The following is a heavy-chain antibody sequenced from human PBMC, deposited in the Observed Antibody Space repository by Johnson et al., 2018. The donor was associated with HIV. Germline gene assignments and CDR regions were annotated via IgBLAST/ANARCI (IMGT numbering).Heavy chain of an antibody. Sequence: VQLVESGGGLVQPGGSLRLSCAASGFTFSTYWMNWVRQAPGKGLDYVSAISSNGGSTYYANSVKGSFTISRDNSKTTLNLQMGSLRAEETAVYYCAKTLSPVRPDAFDIWGQGTMVTVSS. J-gene: IGHJ3*02. V-gene: IGHV3-64*01. CDR1: GFTFSTYW. D-gene: IGHD3-10*01. CDR3: AKTLSPVRPDAFDI. CDR2: ISSNGGST.